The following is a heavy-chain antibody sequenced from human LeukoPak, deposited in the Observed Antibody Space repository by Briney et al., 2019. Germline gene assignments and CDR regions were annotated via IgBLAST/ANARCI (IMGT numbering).Heavy chain of an antibody. CDR2: IKQDGSEK. D-gene: IGHD3-22*01. V-gene: IGHV3-7*01. CDR3: AREMSDYYDSSGLDY. CDR1: GFTFSSYW. Sequence: PGGSLRLSCAASGFTFSSYWMSWVCQAPGKGLEWVANIKQDGSEKYYVDSVRGRFTISRDNSKNTLYLQMNSLRAEGTAVYYCAREMSDYYDSSGLDYWGQGTLVTVSS. J-gene: IGHJ4*02.